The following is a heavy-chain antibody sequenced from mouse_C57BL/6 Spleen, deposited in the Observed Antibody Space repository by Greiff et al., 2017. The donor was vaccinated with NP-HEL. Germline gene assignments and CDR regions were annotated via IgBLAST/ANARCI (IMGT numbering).Heavy chain of an antibody. D-gene: IGHD3-2*02. Sequence: VQLQQPGAELVKPGASVKMSCKASGYTFTSDWITWVKQRPGQGLEWIGDIYPGSGSTNYTEKFKSKATLTVDTSSSTAYLQLSSLTSEDSAVYYCARKSSGYWFAYWGQGTLVTVSA. CDR2: IYPGSGST. CDR1: GYTFTSDW. V-gene: IGHV1-55*01. J-gene: IGHJ3*01. CDR3: ARKSSGYWFAY.